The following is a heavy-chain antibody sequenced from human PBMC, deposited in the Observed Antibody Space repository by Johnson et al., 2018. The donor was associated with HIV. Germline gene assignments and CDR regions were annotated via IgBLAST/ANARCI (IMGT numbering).Heavy chain of an antibody. Sequence: VQLVESGGNVVQPGRSLRLSCAASGFTFSDYAMHWVRQAPGKGLEWVAVISYDGSNKYYPDSVKGRFTISRDNSKNTLDLQMNSLRAEDTAVYYCARDSDISLGVAGAFDIWGQGTMVTVSA. CDR2: ISYDGSNK. D-gene: IGHD3-9*01. CDR1: GFTFSDYA. CDR3: ARDSDISLGVAGAFDI. V-gene: IGHV3-30*14. J-gene: IGHJ3*02.